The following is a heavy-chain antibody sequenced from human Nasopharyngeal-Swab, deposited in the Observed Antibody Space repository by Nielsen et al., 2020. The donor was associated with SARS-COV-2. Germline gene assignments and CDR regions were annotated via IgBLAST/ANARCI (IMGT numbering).Heavy chain of an antibody. V-gene: IGHV5-51*01. CDR2: IYPSDSDT. J-gene: IGHJ3*02. CDR3: ARLYSGSYFDAFDI. Sequence: VRQMPGKGLEWMGIIYPSDSDTRYSPSFQGQITISADKSISTAYLQWSSLKASDTAMYYCARLYSGSYFDAFDIWGQGTMVTVSS. D-gene: IGHD1-26*01.